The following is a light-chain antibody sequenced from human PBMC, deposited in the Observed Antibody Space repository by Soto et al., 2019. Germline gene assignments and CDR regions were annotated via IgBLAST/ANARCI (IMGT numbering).Light chain of an antibody. CDR3: QQSYSTPPT. CDR2: AAS. J-gene: IGKJ4*01. V-gene: IGKV1-39*01. CDR1: QSITNS. Sequence: DIQMTQSPSSLSASMGDRVAITCRASQSITNSLNWYQQKPGTAPNLLIYAASTLQGGVPSRFSGSGSGTDFILTISSLQPEDFATYYCQQSYSTPPTFGGGTKV.